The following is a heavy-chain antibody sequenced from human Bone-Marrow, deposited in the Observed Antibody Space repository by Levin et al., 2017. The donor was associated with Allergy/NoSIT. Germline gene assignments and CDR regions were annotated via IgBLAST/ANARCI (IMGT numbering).Heavy chain of an antibody. Sequence: GESLKISCAASEVNFNDFYMSWIRQAPGKGLEWISYISATGNSIYYADSVKGRFTISRDNTKKSLYLQMNSLRVDDTAIYYCAGADYGDYEGRAFDIWGQGTMVTVSS. CDR1: EVNFNDFY. D-gene: IGHD4-17*01. V-gene: IGHV3-11*01. CDR3: AGADYGDYEGRAFDI. CDR2: ISATGNSI. J-gene: IGHJ3*02.